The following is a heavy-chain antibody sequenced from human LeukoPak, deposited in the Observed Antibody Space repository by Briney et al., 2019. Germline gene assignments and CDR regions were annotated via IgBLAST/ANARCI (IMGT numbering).Heavy chain of an antibody. V-gene: IGHV3-33*01. D-gene: IGHD6-6*01. CDR2: IWFDETNK. CDR1: GFTFSSYG. J-gene: IGHJ3*02. CDR3: ARDRGRGVSHSLWSSSSTPNAFDI. Sequence: GGSLRLSCAASGFTFSSYGMHWVRQAPGKGLEWVAVIWFDETNKYYADSVKGRFTISRDNSKNTLFLQMNSLRAEDTAVYYCARDRGRGVSHSLWSSSSTPNAFDIWGQGTMVTVSS.